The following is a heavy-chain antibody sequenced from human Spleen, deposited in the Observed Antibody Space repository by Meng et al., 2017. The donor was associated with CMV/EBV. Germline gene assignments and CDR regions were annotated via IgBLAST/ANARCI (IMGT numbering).Heavy chain of an antibody. V-gene: IGHV5-51*01. J-gene: IGHJ4*02. CDR2: IYLGDSDT. Sequence: KVSCKASGYSFTSYWIGWVRQMPGKGLEWMGIIYLGDSDTRYSPSFQGQVTISADKSISTAYLQWSSLKASDTAMYYCARPDSSSSGRGFDYWGQGTLVTVSS. CDR3: ARPDSSSSGRGFDY. CDR1: GYSFTSYW. D-gene: IGHD6-6*01.